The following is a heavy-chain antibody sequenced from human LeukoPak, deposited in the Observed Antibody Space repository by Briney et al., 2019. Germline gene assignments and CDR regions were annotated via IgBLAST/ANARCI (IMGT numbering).Heavy chain of an antibody. CDR2: IKKDGSVK. V-gene: IGHV3-7*01. J-gene: IGHJ6*02. CDR1: GFSFSDSW. D-gene: IGHD7-27*01. CDR3: ATYTHWVAGDV. Sequence: GGSLRLSCVASGFSFSDSWMSWVRQAPGKGLEWVADIKKDGSVKDYVDSVKGRFTISRDNAKNSLYLQMDSLRAEGTAVYYCATYTHWVAGDVWGQGTTVSVSS.